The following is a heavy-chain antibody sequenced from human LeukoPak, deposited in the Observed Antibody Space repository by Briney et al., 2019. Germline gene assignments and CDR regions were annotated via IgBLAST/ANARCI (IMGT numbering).Heavy chain of an antibody. CDR3: ARDPIAVAGNYYYGMDV. D-gene: IGHD6-19*01. Sequence: PGGSLRLSCAASGFTFSDYYMSWIRQAPGKGLEWVSYISSSGSTIYYADSVKGRFTISRDNAKNSLYLQMNSLRAEDTAVYYCARDPIAVAGNYYYGMDVWGQGTTVTVSS. CDR1: GFTFSDYY. V-gene: IGHV3-11*01. CDR2: ISSSGSTI. J-gene: IGHJ6*02.